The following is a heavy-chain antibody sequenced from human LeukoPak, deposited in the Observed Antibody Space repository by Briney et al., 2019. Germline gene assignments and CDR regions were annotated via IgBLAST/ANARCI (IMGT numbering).Heavy chain of an antibody. J-gene: IGHJ5*02. CDR2: IYYSGST. CDR1: GGSISSSSYY. D-gene: IGHD3-22*01. CDR3: ARHTAYYYDSSGIRGFDP. Sequence: SETLSLTCTVSGGSISSSSYYWGWIRQPPGKGLEWIGSIYYSGSTYYNPSLKSRVTISVDTSKNQFSLKLSSVTAADTAVYYCARHTAYYYDSSGIRGFDPWGQGTLVTVSS. V-gene: IGHV4-39*01.